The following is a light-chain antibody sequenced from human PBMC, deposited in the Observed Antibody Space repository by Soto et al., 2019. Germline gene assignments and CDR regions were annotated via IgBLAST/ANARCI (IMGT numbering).Light chain of an antibody. CDR1: SSDVGGYNY. CDR2: DVS. J-gene: IGLJ1*01. Sequence: QSVLTQPASVSGSPGQSITISCTGTSSDVGGYNYVSWYQQHPGKAPKLMIYDVSNRPSGVSNRFSGSKSGNTASLTISGLQAENEADYYCSSYTSSSTPHYVFGTGTKVTVL. CDR3: SSYTSSSTPHYV. V-gene: IGLV2-14*01.